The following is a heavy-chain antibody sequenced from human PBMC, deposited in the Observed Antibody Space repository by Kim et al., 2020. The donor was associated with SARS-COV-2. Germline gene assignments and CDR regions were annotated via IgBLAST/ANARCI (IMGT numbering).Heavy chain of an antibody. D-gene: IGHD3-10*01. Sequence: GGSLRLSCAASGFTFSSYWMSWVRQAPGKGLEWVANIKQDGSEKYYVDSVKGRFTISRDNAKNSLYLQMNSLRAEDTAVYYCARDARRGLLWFGETAASYYGMDVCGQGTTVTVSS. V-gene: IGHV3-7*01. CDR3: ARDARRGLLWFGETAASYYGMDV. CDR1: GFTFSSYW. J-gene: IGHJ6*02. CDR2: IKQDGSEK.